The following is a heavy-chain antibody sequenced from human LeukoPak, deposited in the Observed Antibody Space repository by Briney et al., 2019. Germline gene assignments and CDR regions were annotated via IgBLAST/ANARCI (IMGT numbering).Heavy chain of an antibody. CDR2: INHSGST. CDR3: ARRRLRYPNYYYYYMDV. J-gene: IGHJ6*03. Sequence: SETLSLTCVVYGGSFSGYYWSWIRQPPGKGLEWIGEINHSGSTNYNPSLKSRVTISVDTSKNQFSLKLSSVTAADTAVYYCARRRLRYPNYYYYYMDVWGKGTTVTISS. V-gene: IGHV4-34*01. D-gene: IGHD3-9*01. CDR1: GGSFSGYY.